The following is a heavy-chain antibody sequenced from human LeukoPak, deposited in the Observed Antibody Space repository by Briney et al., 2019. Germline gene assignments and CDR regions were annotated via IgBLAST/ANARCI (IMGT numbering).Heavy chain of an antibody. CDR2: INWNGGST. CDR1: GFTFDDYG. D-gene: IGHD1-1*01. Sequence: RPGGSLRLSCAASGFTFDDYGMSWVRQAPGKGLEWVSGINWNGGSTGYADSVKGRFTISRDNAKNSLYLQMNSLRAEDTAVYYCAREPTNWNDQNFDYWGQGTLVTVSS. J-gene: IGHJ4*02. CDR3: AREPTNWNDQNFDY. V-gene: IGHV3-20*04.